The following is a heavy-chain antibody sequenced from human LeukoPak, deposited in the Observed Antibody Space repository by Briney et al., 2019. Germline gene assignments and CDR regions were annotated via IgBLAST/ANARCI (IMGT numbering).Heavy chain of an antibody. Sequence: PSETLSLTCAVSGYSISSGYYWGWIRQPPGKGLEWIGSIYHSGSTYQNPSLKSRVTMSVDMSKNQFSLKLSSVTAADTAVYYCARLWADAATIYYFEYWGRRGTLVTVSS. D-gene: IGHD5-24*01. CDR1: GYSISSGYY. CDR3: ARLWADAATIYYFEY. J-gene: IGHJ4*02. V-gene: IGHV4-38-2*01. CDR2: IYHSGST.